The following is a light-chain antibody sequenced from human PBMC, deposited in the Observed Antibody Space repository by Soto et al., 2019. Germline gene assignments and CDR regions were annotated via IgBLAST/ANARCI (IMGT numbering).Light chain of an antibody. V-gene: IGKV3-20*01. CDR1: QSVSSSY. J-gene: IGKJ1*01. CDR3: QLYGSSPPCK. Sequence: EIVLTQSPGTLSLSPGERATLSCRASQSVSSSYLGWYQQKPGQAPRLLIYGASSRATGIPDRFGVSGSGTGFTFTTSGPEPVAFVVYYCQLYGSSPPCKIGQGAKVEIK. CDR2: GAS.